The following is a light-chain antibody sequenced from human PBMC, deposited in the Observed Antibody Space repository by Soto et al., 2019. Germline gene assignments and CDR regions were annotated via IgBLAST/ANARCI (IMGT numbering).Light chain of an antibody. V-gene: IGKV1-9*01. CDR3: QQLNSYPWT. J-gene: IGKJ1*01. CDR2: AAS. CDR1: QAISSY. Sequence: DIQLTQSPSFLSASVGDRVTITCRASQAISSYLAWFQQRPGKAPKVLIYAASTLQSGVPSRFSGSGSGTEFILTISSLQPEDFATYFCQQLNSYPWTFGQGTKVEIK.